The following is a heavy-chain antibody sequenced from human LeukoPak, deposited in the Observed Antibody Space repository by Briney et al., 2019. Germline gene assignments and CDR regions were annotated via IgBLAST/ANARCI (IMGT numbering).Heavy chain of an antibody. V-gene: IGHV4-59*08. CDR2: IYYTGKI. CDR3: VRRDTGWNYFDY. J-gene: IGHJ4*02. D-gene: IGHD6-19*01. Sequence: PSEALSLTCAVSGGSINSHYWGWIRQPPGKGLQWIGDIYYTGKINYNPSLKSRVTITLDTSKDHLSLNLTSVLAADTAVYYCVRRDTGWNYFDYWGQGILVTVSS. CDR1: GGSINSHY.